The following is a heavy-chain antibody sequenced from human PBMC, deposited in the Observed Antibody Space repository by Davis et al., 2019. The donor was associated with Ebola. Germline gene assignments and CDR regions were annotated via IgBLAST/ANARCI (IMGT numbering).Heavy chain of an antibody. D-gene: IGHD4-17*01. J-gene: IGHJ6*02. Sequence: PGGSLRLSCAASGFTFSSYAMHWVRQAPGKGLEWVAVISYDGSNKYYADSVKGRFTISRDNSKNTLYLQMNSLRAEDTAVYYCARDLRYEYYYYGMDVWGQGTTVTVSS. CDR2: ISYDGSNK. V-gene: IGHV3-30-3*01. CDR1: GFTFSSYA. CDR3: ARDLRYEYYYYGMDV.